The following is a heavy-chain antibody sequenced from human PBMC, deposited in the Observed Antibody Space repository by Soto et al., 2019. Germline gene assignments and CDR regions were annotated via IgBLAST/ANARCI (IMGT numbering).Heavy chain of an antibody. CDR2: IYTSGST. CDR1: GGSISSYY. V-gene: IGHV4-4*07. Sequence: PSDTLSLTCAVSGGSISSYYWSWIRQPAGKGLEWIGRIYTSGSTNYNPSLKSRVTMSVDTSKNQFSLKLSSVTAADTAVYYCARDMSSLNYDFWSGYSYYFDYWGQGTLVTVSS. CDR3: ARDMSSLNYDFWSGYSYYFDY. D-gene: IGHD3-3*01. J-gene: IGHJ4*02.